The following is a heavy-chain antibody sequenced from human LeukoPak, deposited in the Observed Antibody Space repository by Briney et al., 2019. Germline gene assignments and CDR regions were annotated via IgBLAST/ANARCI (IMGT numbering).Heavy chain of an antibody. J-gene: IGHJ4*02. Sequence: SVKVSCKASGGTFSSYAISWVRQAPGQGREWMGGIIPIFGTANYAQKFQGRVTITADESTSTAYMELSSLRSEDTAVYYCPSPYNWNYGAWEYFDYWGQGTLVTVSS. CDR1: GGTFSSYA. CDR2: IIPIFGTA. CDR3: PSPYNWNYGAWEYFDY. D-gene: IGHD1-7*01. V-gene: IGHV1-69*01.